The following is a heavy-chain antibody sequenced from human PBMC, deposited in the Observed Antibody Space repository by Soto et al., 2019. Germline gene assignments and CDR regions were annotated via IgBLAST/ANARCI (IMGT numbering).Heavy chain of an antibody. J-gene: IGHJ4*02. CDR1: GGTFSSYA. CDR2: IIPIFGTA. V-gene: IGHV1-69*01. CDR3: ARRRAVEALRYFDWLYFDY. Sequence: QVQLVQSGAEVKKPGSSVKVSCKASGGTFSSYAISWVRQAPGQGLEWMGGIIPIFGTANYAQKFQGRVTITADESTSTAYMELSSLRSEDTAVYYCARRRAVEALRYFDWLYFDYWGQGTLVTVSS. D-gene: IGHD3-9*01.